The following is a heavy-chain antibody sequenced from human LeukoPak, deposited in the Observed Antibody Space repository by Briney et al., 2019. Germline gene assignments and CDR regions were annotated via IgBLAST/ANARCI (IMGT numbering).Heavy chain of an antibody. V-gene: IGHV4-59*08. CDR3: ARLGYSSSFDY. CDR2: VYYSGNT. Sequence: PSETLSLTCTVSGGSINSYYWGWIRQPPGKGLEWIGYVYYSGNTNYNPSLKSRLTISIDTSKNQFSLKLSSVTAADTAVYYGARLGYSSSFDYWGQGTLVTVSS. D-gene: IGHD6-6*01. J-gene: IGHJ4*02. CDR1: GGSINSYY.